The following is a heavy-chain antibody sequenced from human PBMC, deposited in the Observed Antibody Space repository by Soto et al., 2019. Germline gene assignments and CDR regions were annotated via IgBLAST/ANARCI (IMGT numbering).Heavy chain of an antibody. V-gene: IGHV3-20*01. D-gene: IGHD6-19*01. CDR2: INWNGGNT. CDR1: GFTFDDYG. J-gene: IGHJ4*02. CDR3: ARGDYISGWYVLGY. Sequence: GGSLRLSCAASGFTFDDYGMTWVRQAPGKGLEWVSGINWNGGNTAYADFVKGRFTVSRDNAKNSLYLQMNSLRDEDTAFYHCARGDYISGWYVLGYWGQGTLVTVSS.